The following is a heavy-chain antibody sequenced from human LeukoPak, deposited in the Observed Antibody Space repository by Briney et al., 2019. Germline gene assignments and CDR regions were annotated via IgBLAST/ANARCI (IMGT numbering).Heavy chain of an antibody. CDR3: ARSTDEYNWFDP. V-gene: IGHV1-2*04. Sequence: ASVKVSCKASGYTFTGYYMHWVRQAPGQGLEWVGWINPNSGGTSYAQKFQGWVTMTRDTSISTAYMELSRLRSDDTAVYYCARSTDEYNWFDPWGQGTLVTVSS. D-gene: IGHD1-26*01. J-gene: IGHJ5*02. CDR2: INPNSGGT. CDR1: GYTFTGYY.